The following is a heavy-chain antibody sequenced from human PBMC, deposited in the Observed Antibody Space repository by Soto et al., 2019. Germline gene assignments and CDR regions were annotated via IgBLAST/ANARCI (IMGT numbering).Heavy chain of an antibody. J-gene: IGHJ6*02. Sequence: GGSLRLSCAASGFTFSSYGMHWVRQAPGKGLEWVAVISYDGSNKYYADSVKGRFTISRDNSKSTLYLQMNSLRAEGTAVYYCAKQQAAGLYYYYYGMDVWGQGTTVTVSS. CDR2: ISYDGSNK. CDR3: AKQQAAGLYYYYYGMDV. D-gene: IGHD2-15*01. V-gene: IGHV3-30*18. CDR1: GFTFSSYG.